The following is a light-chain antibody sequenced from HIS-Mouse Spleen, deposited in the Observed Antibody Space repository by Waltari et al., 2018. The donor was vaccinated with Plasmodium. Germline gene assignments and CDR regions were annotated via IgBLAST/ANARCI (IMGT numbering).Light chain of an antibody. CDR1: QGIRKD. CDR2: GAS. J-gene: IGKJ1*01. Sequence: IQMTQSPSSLSASVGDRVTITCRASQGIRKDLGWYQQKPGKAPKLLIYGASTRATGIPARFSGSGSGTEFTLTISSMQSEDFAVYYCQQYNNWPPTFGQGTKVEIK. V-gene: IGKV1-17*01. CDR3: QQYNNWPPT.